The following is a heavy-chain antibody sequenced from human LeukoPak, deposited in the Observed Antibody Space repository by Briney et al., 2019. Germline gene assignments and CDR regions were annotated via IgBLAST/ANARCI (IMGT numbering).Heavy chain of an antibody. Sequence: NPSETLSLTCSVSGGSVNNYYWNWIRQPPGKGLDWIRYIYYGGSTNYNPSLKSRVTISVDTSKNQFSLKLRSVTAADTAVYYCARGTIGSYTYWGQGTLVTVSS. V-gene: IGHV4-59*02. CDR3: ARGTIGSYTY. J-gene: IGHJ4*02. CDR2: IYYGGST. CDR1: GGSVNNYY. D-gene: IGHD3-10*01.